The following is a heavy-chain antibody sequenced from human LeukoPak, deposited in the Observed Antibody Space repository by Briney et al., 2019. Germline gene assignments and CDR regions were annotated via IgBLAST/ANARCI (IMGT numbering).Heavy chain of an antibody. CDR2: IGRDGSTK. J-gene: IGHJ3*02. CDR3: AKDGEWTFDI. Sequence: GGSLRLSCAASGFTFTISGMHWVREAPGEGLEWVAFIGRDGSTKYYADSVKGRFTISGDSSYHTAFLQMNSLRADDTAIYYCAKDGEWTFDIWGQGTMVTVSS. V-gene: IGHV3-30*02. D-gene: IGHD3-3*01. CDR1: GFTFTISG.